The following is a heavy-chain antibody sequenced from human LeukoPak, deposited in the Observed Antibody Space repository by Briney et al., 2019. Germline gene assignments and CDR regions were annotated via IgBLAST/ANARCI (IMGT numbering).Heavy chain of an antibody. CDR1: GFTFTDYS. V-gene: IGHV3-64D*06. D-gene: IGHD3-10*01. CDR2: INKNGGST. J-gene: IGHJ4*02. Sequence: PGGSLRLSCSASGFTFTDYSMHWVRQAPGKGLECVSAINKNGGSTSYADSVKGRFTISRDNSKNTLYLQMSSLRAEDTAVYYCVKDEGGGSGRLYFDYWGQGTRVTVSS. CDR3: VKDEGGGSGRLYFDY.